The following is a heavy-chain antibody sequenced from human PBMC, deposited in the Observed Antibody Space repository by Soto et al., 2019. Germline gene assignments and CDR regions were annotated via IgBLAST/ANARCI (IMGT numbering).Heavy chain of an antibody. CDR3: ATNEGRDGYSFDY. Sequence: ASVKVSCKASGVTFSRQDMRWVRQAPGQGLEWMGGIIPIFGTPQYAEKFQDRVTITADESTSTATMELSSLTSEDTAVYYCATNEGRDGYSFDYWGQGTLVTVSS. CDR2: IIPIFGTP. D-gene: IGHD5-12*01. J-gene: IGHJ4*02. CDR1: GVTFSRQD. V-gene: IGHV1-69*13.